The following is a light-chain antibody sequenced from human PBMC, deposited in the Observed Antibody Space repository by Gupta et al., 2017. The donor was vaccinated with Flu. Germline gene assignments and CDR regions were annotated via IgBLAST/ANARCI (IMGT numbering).Light chain of an antibody. CDR3: CTFSSSGVLYV. CDR2: DFP. J-gene: IGLJ1*01. Sequence: SALTQPASVSGSPGPSIVISCTGTSSDLGGHNSVSWYQTHPGQAPTRIIYDFPNRPSGGAERFSGSRYDNMAALTISGRQADDEGDYDCCTFSSSGVLYVFGTGTKVTV. CDR1: SSDLGGHNS. V-gene: IGLV2-14*03.